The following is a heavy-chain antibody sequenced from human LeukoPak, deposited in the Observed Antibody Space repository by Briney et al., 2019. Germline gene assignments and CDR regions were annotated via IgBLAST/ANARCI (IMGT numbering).Heavy chain of an antibody. V-gene: IGHV1-69*13. CDR2: IIPIFATA. CDR3: ARYYSGWYYFDY. J-gene: IGHJ4*02. D-gene: IGHD6-19*01. CDR1: GGTFSSYA. Sequence: ASVKVSCKASGGTFSSYAISWVRQAPGQGLEWMGGIIPIFATANYAQKFQGRVTITADESTSTAYMELSSLRSEDTAVYYCARYYSGWYYFDYWGQGTLVTVSS.